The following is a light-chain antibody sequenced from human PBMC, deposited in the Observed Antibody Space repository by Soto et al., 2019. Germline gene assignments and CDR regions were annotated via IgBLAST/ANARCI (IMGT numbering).Light chain of an antibody. Sequence: IQMTQSPSSLSASVGDRVTVTCRASQSINIYLNWYQQKPGKAPTHLIYGASSLQSDLPSRFSRGASRTDITLTSSSLQHEDFATYYGQQSYRSPYTFGLGTELEIK. J-gene: IGKJ2*01. CDR3: QQSYRSPYT. CDR2: GAS. V-gene: IGKV1-39*01. CDR1: QSINIY.